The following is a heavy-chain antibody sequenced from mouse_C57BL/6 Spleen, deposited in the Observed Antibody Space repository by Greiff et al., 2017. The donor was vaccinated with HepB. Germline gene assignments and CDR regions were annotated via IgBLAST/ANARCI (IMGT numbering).Heavy chain of an antibody. CDR2: IYPGDGDT. CDR1: GYAFSSSW. Sequence: VKLMESGPELVKPGASVKISCKASGYAFSSSWMNWVKQRPGKGLEWIGRIYPGDGDTNYNGKFKGKATLTADKSSSTAYMQLSSLTSEDSAVYFCARWGEGPLGYAMDYWGQGTSVTVSS. CDR3: ARWGEGPLGYAMDY. D-gene: IGHD2-13*01. V-gene: IGHV1-82*01. J-gene: IGHJ4*01.